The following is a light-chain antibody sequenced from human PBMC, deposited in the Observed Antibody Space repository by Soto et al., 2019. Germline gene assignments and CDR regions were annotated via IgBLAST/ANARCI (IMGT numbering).Light chain of an antibody. Sequence: DVVMTESPLSLPVTLGPPASISCRSNQSLVHSDGIAYFSWFQQRLGRSPRRXIYKVSNRDSGVPARFSGSGSGTDFALKISRVEAEDVGVYYCMQGTHWPITFGQGTRLEIK. J-gene: IGKJ5*01. CDR2: KVS. CDR3: MQGTHWPIT. CDR1: QSLVHSDGIAY. V-gene: IGKV2-30*02.